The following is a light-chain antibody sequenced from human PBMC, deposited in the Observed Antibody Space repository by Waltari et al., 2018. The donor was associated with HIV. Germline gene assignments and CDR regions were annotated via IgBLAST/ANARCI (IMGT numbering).Light chain of an antibody. CDR3: GTWDNSLKTVV. Sequence: QSVLTQPPSVSAAPGQTVSISCSGFSSNIGNNFVSWYHQLPGKAPKLLIFDNNKRPSGIPDRVSAAKSGTSATLAITGLQTGDEGDYYCGTWDNSLKTVVFGGVTKVTVL. CDR2: DNN. V-gene: IGLV1-51*01. J-gene: IGLJ2*01. CDR1: SSNIGNNF.